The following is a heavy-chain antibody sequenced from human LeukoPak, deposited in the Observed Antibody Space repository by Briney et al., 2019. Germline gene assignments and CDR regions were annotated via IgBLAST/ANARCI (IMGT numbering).Heavy chain of an antibody. D-gene: IGHD2-2*01. Sequence: SQTLSLTCAISGDIVSSNSVTWHWIRQSPSRGLEWLGRTYYRSTWYNDYAVSVRGRITVNPDTSKNQFSLHLNSVTPEDTAVYYCARRLTQYDCFDPWGQGILVTVSS. J-gene: IGHJ5*02. CDR2: TYYRSTWYN. CDR3: ARRLTQYDCFDP. CDR1: GDIVSSNSVT. V-gene: IGHV6-1*01.